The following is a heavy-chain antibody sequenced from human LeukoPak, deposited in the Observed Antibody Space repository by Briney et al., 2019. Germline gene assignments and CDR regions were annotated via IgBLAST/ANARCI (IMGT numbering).Heavy chain of an antibody. J-gene: IGHJ3*02. CDR2: ISSSSYI. CDR3: ARVSKFFYGDAFDI. V-gene: IGHV3-21*01. CDR1: GFTFSSYS. D-gene: IGHD2/OR15-2a*01. Sequence: GGSLRLSCAASGFTFSSYSMNWVRQAPGKGLEWVSSISSSSYIYYADSVKGRFTISRDNAKNSLYLQMNSLRAEGTAVYYCARVSKFFYGDAFDIWGQGTMVTVSS.